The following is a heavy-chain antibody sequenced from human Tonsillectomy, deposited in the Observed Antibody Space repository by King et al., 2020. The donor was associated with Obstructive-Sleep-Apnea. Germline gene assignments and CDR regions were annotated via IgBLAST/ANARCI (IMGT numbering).Heavy chain of an antibody. J-gene: IGHJ5*02. Sequence: QLVQSGAEVKKPGSSVKVSCKASGGTFSSYAISWVRQAPGQGLEWMGGIIPIFGTANYAQKFQGRVTITADESTSTAYMELSSRRSEDTAVYYCASGGEENCSGGSCYSHWFDPWGQGTLVTVSS. CDR1: GGTFSSYA. D-gene: IGHD2-15*01. V-gene: IGHV1-69*01. CDR2: IIPIFGTA. CDR3: ASGGEENCSGGSCYSHWFDP.